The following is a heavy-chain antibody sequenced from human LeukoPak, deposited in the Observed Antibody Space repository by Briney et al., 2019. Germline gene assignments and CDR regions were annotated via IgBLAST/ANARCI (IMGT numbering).Heavy chain of an antibody. CDR3: ARVWNRRYYYDSSGYQDL. D-gene: IGHD3-22*01. Sequence: GASVKVSCKAPGYTFTSYYMHWVRQAPGQGLEWMGGIIPIFGTANYAQKFQGRVTITADESTSTAYMELSSLRSEDTAVYYCARVWNRRYYYDSSGYQDLWGQGTLVTVSS. V-gene: IGHV1-69*13. CDR2: IIPIFGTA. J-gene: IGHJ4*02. CDR1: GYTFTSYY.